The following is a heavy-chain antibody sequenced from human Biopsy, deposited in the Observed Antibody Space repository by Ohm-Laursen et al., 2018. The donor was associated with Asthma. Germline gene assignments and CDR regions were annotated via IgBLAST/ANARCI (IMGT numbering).Heavy chain of an antibody. V-gene: IGHV3-7*01. Sequence: LSLTCAASGFTFGDYWMSWVRQVPGKGLEWVANIKHDGTEKNHVDSLKGRFTISRDNAKNSLYLQMNRLRAEDTAVYYCARTFHFWSPYHAEHYQLWGQGTLVTVPS. D-gene: IGHD3-3*02. CDR1: GFTFGDYW. J-gene: IGHJ1*01. CDR3: ARTFHFWSPYHAEHYQL. CDR2: IKHDGTEK.